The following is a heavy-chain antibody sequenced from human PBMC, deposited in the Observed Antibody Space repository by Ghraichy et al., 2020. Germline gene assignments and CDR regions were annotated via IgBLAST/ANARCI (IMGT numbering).Heavy chain of an antibody. CDR3: ARGLSGYGGYDS. CDR2: IDVG. Sequence: SGPTLVKPTETLTLTCTVSGFSLNEPRMGVGWIRQPPGKALEWLALIDVGPYSRVLNSRVTISKDTSKSQVVLTMANMDPGDTATYYCARGLSGYGGYDSWGQGTLVTVSS. V-gene: IGHV2-26*01. D-gene: IGHD5-12*01. J-gene: IGHJ5*02. CDR1: GFSLNEPRMG.